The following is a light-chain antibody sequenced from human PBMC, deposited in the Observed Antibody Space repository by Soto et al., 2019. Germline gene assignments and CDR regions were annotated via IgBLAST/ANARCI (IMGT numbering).Light chain of an antibody. CDR3: SSYTSSRTVV. Sequence: QSVLTQPASVSGSPGQSITISRTGSSSDVGTYNYVSWYQQDPGKAPKLMIYEVSNRPSGVSNRFSGSKLGNTASLTISGLQAEDEADYYCSSYTSSRTVVFGGGTKLTVL. J-gene: IGLJ2*01. V-gene: IGLV2-14*01. CDR2: EVS. CDR1: SSDVGTYNY.